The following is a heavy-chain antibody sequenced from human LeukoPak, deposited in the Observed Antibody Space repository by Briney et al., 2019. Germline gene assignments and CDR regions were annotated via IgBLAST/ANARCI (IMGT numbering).Heavy chain of an antibody. CDR2: INPNSGGT. D-gene: IGHD3-10*01. Sequence: GASVKVSCKASGYTFTGYYMHWVRHAPGQGLEWRGWINPNSGGTNYAQKFQGRVTMTRDTSISTAYMELSRLRSDDTAVYYCARSAMVRGVTPDYWGQGTLVTVSS. CDR1: GYTFTGYY. CDR3: ARSAMVRGVTPDY. J-gene: IGHJ4*02. V-gene: IGHV1-2*02.